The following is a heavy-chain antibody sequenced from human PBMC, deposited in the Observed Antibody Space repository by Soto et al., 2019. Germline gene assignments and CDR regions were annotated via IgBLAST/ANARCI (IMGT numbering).Heavy chain of an antibody. CDR2: IIPIVGTA. Sequence: QVQLVQSGAEVKKPGSSVKVSCKASGGTFSSYAISWVRQAPGQGLEWMVGIIPIVGTANYAQKFQGRVTITADESTSTAYMELSSLRSEDTAVYYCARDRGYYGSGSYYPYYYYGMDVWGQGTTVTVSS. J-gene: IGHJ6*02. CDR1: GGTFSSYA. D-gene: IGHD3-10*01. CDR3: ARDRGYYGSGSYYPYYYYGMDV. V-gene: IGHV1-69*01.